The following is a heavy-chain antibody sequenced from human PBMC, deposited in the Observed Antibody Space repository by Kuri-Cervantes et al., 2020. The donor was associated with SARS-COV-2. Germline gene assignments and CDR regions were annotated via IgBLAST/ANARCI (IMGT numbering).Heavy chain of an antibody. J-gene: IGHJ4*02. CDR1: GGSISSHY. CDR3: TRAGYDNSGYYYSFDF. Sequence: SETLSLTCTVSGGSISSHYWSWIRQPPGKGLEWIGYVYSSGSTNYSPSLKSRVTMSGDRSKNQSSLKLTSVTAADTSVYYCTRAGYDNSGYYYSFDFWGQGTLVTVSS. V-gene: IGHV4-59*11. CDR2: VYSSGST. D-gene: IGHD3-22*01.